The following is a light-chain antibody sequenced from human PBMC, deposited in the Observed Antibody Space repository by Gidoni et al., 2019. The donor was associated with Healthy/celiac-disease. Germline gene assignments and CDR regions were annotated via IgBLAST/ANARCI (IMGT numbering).Light chain of an antibody. CDR2: GAS. Sequence: EIVMTQPPATLYVSPGERATLSCRASQSVNSNLAWYQQKPGQAPRLLIYGASTRATGIPARFSGSGSGTEFTLTISSLQSEDFAVYYCQQYNNWPYTFGQGTKLEIK. CDR3: QQYNNWPYT. CDR1: QSVNSN. J-gene: IGKJ2*01. V-gene: IGKV3-15*01.